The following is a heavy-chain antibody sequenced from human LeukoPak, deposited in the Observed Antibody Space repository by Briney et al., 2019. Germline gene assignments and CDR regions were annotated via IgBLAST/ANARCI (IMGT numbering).Heavy chain of an antibody. V-gene: IGHV3-66*01. D-gene: IGHD3-10*01. CDR2: IYSGGNT. CDR3: AKAVQGDPFLYYFDY. J-gene: IGHJ4*02. CDR1: GFTVSSNF. Sequence: GGSLRLSCAASGFTVSSNFMSWVRQAPGEGLEWVSIIYSGGNTYYTDSVKGRFTISRDNSKNTVYLQMNSLRAEDTAVYYCAKAVQGDPFLYYFDYWGQGTLVTVSS.